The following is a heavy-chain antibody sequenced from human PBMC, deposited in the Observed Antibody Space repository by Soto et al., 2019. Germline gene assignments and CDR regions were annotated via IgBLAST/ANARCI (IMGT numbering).Heavy chain of an antibody. CDR1: GFTFSSFT. CDR3: ARGLTGEFDLGY. Sequence: QVELTESGGGVVQPGTSLRLSCAASGFTFSSFTMHWIRQTPGKGLEWVAIVSYDGSDKYYTDSVKGRFSISRDNSKTTMYLEMKSLRTEDTALYYCARGLTGEFDLGYWGQGTLVTVSS. CDR2: VSYDGSDK. D-gene: IGHD3-10*01. J-gene: IGHJ4*02. V-gene: IGHV3-30-3*01.